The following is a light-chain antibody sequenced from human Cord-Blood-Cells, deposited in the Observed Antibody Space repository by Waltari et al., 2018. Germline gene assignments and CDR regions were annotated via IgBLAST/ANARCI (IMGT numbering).Light chain of an antibody. J-gene: IGLJ1*01. Sequence: QSALTQPRSVSGSPGQSFTISCTGTSSDVGGYNYVSWYQQHPGKAPKLMIYDVSKRPSGVPDRFSGSKSGNTASLTISGLQAEDEADYYCCSYAGSYVFGTGTKVTVL. CDR3: CSYAGSYV. CDR1: SSDVGGYNY. CDR2: DVS. V-gene: IGLV2-11*01.